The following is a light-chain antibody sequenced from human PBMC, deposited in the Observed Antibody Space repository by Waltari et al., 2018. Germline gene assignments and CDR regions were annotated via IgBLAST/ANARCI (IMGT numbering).Light chain of an antibody. CDR3: QQYNNWPRT. CDR2: GAS. J-gene: IGKJ1*01. CDR1: HSISSN. V-gene: IGKV3-15*01. Sequence: IVMTQPTATLSVSQGESATLSCSASHSISSNLPWYQQKPGQAPRLLIFGASTRATGFPARFSGSGSGTEFTLTISSLQSEDFAVYYCQQYNNWPRTFGQGTKVEIK.